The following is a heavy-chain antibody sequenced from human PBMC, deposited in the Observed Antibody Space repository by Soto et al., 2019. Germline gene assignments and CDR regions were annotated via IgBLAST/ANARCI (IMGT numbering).Heavy chain of an antibody. Sequence: ASVKVSCKASGYTFTGYDINWVRQATGQGLEWMGWMNPNSGNTGYAQKFQGRVTMTRNTSISTAYMKLSSMRSEDTAVYYCERGFRREGDDEFQYYYYIAVWGKVNRIT. V-gene: IGHV1-8*01. CDR2: MNPNSGNT. J-gene: IGHJ6*03. CDR1: GYTFTGYD. D-gene: IGHD2-21*02. CDR3: ERGFRREGDDEFQYYYYIAV.